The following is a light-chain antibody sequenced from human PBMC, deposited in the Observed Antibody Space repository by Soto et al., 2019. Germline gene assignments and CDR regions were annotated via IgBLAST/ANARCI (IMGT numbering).Light chain of an antibody. V-gene: IGLV1-51*02. CDR1: SSNIGNNY. CDR2: ENN. CDR3: GTWDSSLSVYV. Sequence: QSVLTPPPSVSSAPGQKVTLSFSGSSSNIGNNYVSWYQQLPGTAPKLLIYENNKRPSGIPDRFSGSKSGTSATLGITGLQTGDEADYYCGTWDSSLSVYVFGTGTKVTVL. J-gene: IGLJ1*01.